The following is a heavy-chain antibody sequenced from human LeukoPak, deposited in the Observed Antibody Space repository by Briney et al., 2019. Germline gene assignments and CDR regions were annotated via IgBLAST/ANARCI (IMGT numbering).Heavy chain of an antibody. D-gene: IGHD3-22*01. CDR2: IYYSGCT. Sequence: PSETLSLTCTVSGGSMSSYYWSWLRQPPGKGLEWVGYIYYSGCTNYNPSLKSRVTISVDTSKNQFSLKLSSVTAADTAEYYCAKDYDSSGYYDYWGQGTLVTVSS. V-gene: IGHV4-59*01. CDR3: AKDYDSSGYYDY. J-gene: IGHJ4*02. CDR1: GGSMSSYY.